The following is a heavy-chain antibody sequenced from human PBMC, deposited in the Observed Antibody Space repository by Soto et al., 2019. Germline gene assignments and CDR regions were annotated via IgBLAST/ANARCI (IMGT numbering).Heavy chain of an antibody. V-gene: IGHV3-33*01. CDR3: ARDSARSRGPLQKGLRY. Sequence: GGSLRLSCAASGFTFSSYGMHWVRQAPGKGLEWVAVIWYDGSNKYYADSVKGRFTISRDNSKNTLYLQMNSLRAEDTAVYYCARDSARSRGPLQKGLRYWGQGTLVTVSS. CDR2: IWYDGSNK. CDR1: GFTFSSYG. J-gene: IGHJ4*02. D-gene: IGHD3-16*01.